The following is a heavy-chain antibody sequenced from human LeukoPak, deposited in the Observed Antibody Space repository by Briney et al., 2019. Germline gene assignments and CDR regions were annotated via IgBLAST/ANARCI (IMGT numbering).Heavy chain of an antibody. V-gene: IGHV3-23*01. J-gene: IGHJ4*02. CDR1: GFMFSNYA. Sequence: PGGSLRLSCVTSGFMFSNYAMSWVRQAPQKGLECVSIISGSGERTYYADSVKGRFAVSRDNSKNTLYLQMMSLRAEDTAVYYCVSQSYSGSDNFYFHYWGQGTLVAVSS. D-gene: IGHD1-26*01. CDR2: ISGSGERT. CDR3: VSQSYSGSDNFYFHY.